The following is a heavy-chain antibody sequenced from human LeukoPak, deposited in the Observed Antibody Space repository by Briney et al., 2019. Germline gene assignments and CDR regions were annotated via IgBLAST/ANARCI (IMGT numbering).Heavy chain of an antibody. CDR3: AKGRTFIAVAAYD. V-gene: IGHV3-23*01. D-gene: IGHD6-19*01. J-gene: IGHJ4*02. CDR1: GFTFSSYV. CDR2: ISGSGGST. Sequence: GGSLRLSCAASGFTFSSYVMSWVRQAPGKGLEWVSGISGSGGSTYYADSVKGRFTISRDNSKNTLYLQMSSLRAEDTATYYCAKGRTFIAVAAYDWGQGTLVTVSS.